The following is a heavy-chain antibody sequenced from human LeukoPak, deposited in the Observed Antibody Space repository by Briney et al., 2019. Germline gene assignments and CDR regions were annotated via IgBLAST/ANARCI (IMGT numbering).Heavy chain of an antibody. D-gene: IGHD3-10*01. Sequence: GGSLRLSCAASGFTFSRYSMNWVRQAPGKGLEWVSSISSSSSYIYYADSVKGRFTISRDNAKNSLYLQMNSLRAEDTAVYYCARDGSPYYGMDVWGQGTTVTVSS. CDR1: GFTFSRYS. CDR3: ARDGSPYYGMDV. CDR2: ISSSSSYI. J-gene: IGHJ6*02. V-gene: IGHV3-21*01.